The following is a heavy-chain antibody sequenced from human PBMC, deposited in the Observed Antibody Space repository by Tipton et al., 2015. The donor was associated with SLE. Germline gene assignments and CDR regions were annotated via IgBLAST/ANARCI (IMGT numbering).Heavy chain of an antibody. V-gene: IGHV4-61*09. D-gene: IGHD4-17*01. CDR3: ARDKNGDYYDY. Sequence: TLSLTCTVSGGSISSGSYYWSWIRQPAGKGLEWIGHIYATGITNYNPSHKSRVTISVDTSKNLFSLKLSSVTAADTAVYYCARDKNGDYYDYWGQGTLVTVSS. CDR2: IYATGIT. J-gene: IGHJ4*02. CDR1: GGSISSGSYY.